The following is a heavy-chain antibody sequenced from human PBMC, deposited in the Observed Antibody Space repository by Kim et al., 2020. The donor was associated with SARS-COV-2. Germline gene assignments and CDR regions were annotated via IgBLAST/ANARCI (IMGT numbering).Heavy chain of an antibody. CDR1: GYTFTSYA. Sequence: ASVKVSCKASGYTFTSYAMNWVRQAPGQGLEWMGWINTNTGNPTYAQGFTGRFVFSLDTSVSTAYLQISSLKAEDTAVYYCARGEVGATSVGGYYYYYGMDVWGQGTTVTVSS. CDR2: INTNTGNP. CDR3: ARGEVGATSVGGYYYYYGMDV. D-gene: IGHD1-26*01. V-gene: IGHV7-4-1*02. J-gene: IGHJ6*02.